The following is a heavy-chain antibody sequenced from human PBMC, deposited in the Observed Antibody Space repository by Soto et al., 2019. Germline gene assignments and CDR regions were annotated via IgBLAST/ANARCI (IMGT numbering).Heavy chain of an antibody. J-gene: IGHJ6*02. D-gene: IGHD2-15*01. CDR2: ISSSGSTI. V-gene: IGHV3-11*01. Sequence: GGSLRLSCAASGFTFSDYYMSWIRQAPGKGLEWVSYISSSGSTIYYADPVKGRFTISRDNAKNSLYLQMNSLRAEDTAVYYCARAPNGWYTYYYYYGMDVWGQGTTVTVSS. CDR3: ARAPNGWYTYYYYYGMDV. CDR1: GFTFSDYY.